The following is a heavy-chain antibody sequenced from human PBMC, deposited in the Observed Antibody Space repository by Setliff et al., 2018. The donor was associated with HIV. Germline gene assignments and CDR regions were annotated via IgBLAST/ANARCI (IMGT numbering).Heavy chain of an antibody. J-gene: IGHJ6*02. D-gene: IGHD3-10*01. Sequence: SETLSLTCTVSGGSIRSSSYYWGWIRQPPGKGLEWIGSIYTSGSTKYNPSLKSRVTISVDTSKNQFSLKLSSVTAADTAVYYCARITMVRGVYYGMDVWGQGTTVTVSS. CDR3: ARITMVRGVYYGMDV. CDR1: GGSIRSSSYY. V-gene: IGHV4-39*07. CDR2: IYTSGST.